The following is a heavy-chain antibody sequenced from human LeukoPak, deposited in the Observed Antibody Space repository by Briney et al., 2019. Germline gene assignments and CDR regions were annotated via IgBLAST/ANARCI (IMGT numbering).Heavy chain of an antibody. CDR3: ATSGWYQTGVY. D-gene: IGHD6-13*01. V-gene: IGHV4-39*01. Sequence: SETLSLTCVVSGGSIITNDYWWGWIRQPPGKGLEWIGTIDHAGTTFYNVSLKSRVTISVDTPNNQFSLRLNSVGAADTAVYYCATSGWYQTGVYWGQGTLVTVSS. J-gene: IGHJ4*02. CDR1: GGSIITNDYW. CDR2: IDHAGTT.